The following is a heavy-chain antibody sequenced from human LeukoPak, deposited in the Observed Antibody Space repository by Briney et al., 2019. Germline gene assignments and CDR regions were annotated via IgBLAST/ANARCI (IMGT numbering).Heavy chain of an antibody. Sequence: ASVKVSCKASGYTFTSYGISWVRQAPGQGLEWMGWISAYNGNTNYAQKLQGRVTMTTDTSTSTAYMELRSLRSDDTAVYYCARDLRRYDFWRGEGAYDYWGQGTLVTVSS. J-gene: IGHJ4*02. CDR1: GYTFTSYG. CDR2: ISAYNGNT. D-gene: IGHD3-3*01. V-gene: IGHV1-18*01. CDR3: ARDLRRYDFWRGEGAYDY.